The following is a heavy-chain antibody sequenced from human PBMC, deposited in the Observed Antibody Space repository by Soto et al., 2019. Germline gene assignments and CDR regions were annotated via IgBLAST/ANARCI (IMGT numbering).Heavy chain of an antibody. CDR3: ARDTETLGPRANDALDI. V-gene: IGHV1-3*01. CDR1: GYTFTKYI. CDR2: INAGSGNT. Sequence: ASVKVSCKASGYTFTKYIIHWVRQAPGQSLEWMGWINAGSGNTKYSQNFQGRVSITRDTSASTVYMELTGLTFEDTAVYYCARDTETLGPRANDALDIWGQGTMVTVSS. J-gene: IGHJ3*02. D-gene: IGHD3-3*02.